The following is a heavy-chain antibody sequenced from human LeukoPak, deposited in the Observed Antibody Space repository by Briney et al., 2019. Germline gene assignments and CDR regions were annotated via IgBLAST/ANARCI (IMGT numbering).Heavy chain of an antibody. J-gene: IGHJ4*02. Sequence: GGSLRLSCAASGFSFSSYWMAWVRQAPGNGLEWVANIKEDGSEKYYVDSVEGRFTISRDNAKNSLFLQMNSLRAEDTAVYYCARDKRGHHYWGQGTLVTVSS. D-gene: IGHD2-15*01. CDR3: ARDKRGHHY. CDR1: GFSFSSYW. CDR2: IKEDGSEK. V-gene: IGHV3-7*01.